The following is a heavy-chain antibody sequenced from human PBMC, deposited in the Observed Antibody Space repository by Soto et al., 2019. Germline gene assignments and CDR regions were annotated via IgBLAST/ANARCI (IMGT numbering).Heavy chain of an antibody. D-gene: IGHD2-15*01. CDR2: IYHSGST. J-gene: IGHJ5*02. CDR3: ARDLGYCSGGSCYSEWFDP. V-gene: IGHV4-4*02. Sequence: QVQLQESGPGLVKPSGTLSLTCAVSSGSISSSNWWSWVRQPQGKGLEWIGEIYHSGSTNYNPSLKSRVTISVDKSKNQFSLKLSSVTAADTAVYYCARDLGYCSGGSCYSEWFDPWGQGTLVTVSS. CDR1: SGSISSSNW.